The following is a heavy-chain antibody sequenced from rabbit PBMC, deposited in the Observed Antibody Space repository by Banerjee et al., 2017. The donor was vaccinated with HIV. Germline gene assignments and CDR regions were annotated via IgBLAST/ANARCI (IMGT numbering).Heavy chain of an antibody. D-gene: IGHD4-1*01. Sequence: QQQLEESGGGLVKPGGTLTLTCKASGIDFSTYGVNWVRQAPGKGLEWIGYITYGGSAYYASWVNGRFTISKTSSTTVTLQMTSLTAADTATYFCAIMNSRGWGDFNLWGPGTLVTVS. CDR1: GIDFSTYG. CDR2: ITYGGSA. CDR3: AIMNSRGWGDFNL. J-gene: IGHJ4*01. V-gene: IGHV1S36*01.